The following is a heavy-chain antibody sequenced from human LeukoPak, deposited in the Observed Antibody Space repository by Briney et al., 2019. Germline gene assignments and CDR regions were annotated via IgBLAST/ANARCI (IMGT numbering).Heavy chain of an antibody. D-gene: IGHD3-22*01. J-gene: IGHJ1*01. V-gene: IGHV3-48*04. Sequence: GGSLRLSCAASGFTFSSYGMHWVRQAPGKGLEWVSYISSSGSTIYYADSVKGRFTISRDDAKNSLYLQMNSLRAEDTAVYYRAKYLKRGHYDSSGYNEYFQHWGQGTLVTVSS. CDR1: GFTFSSYG. CDR3: AKYLKRGHYDSSGYNEYFQH. CDR2: ISSSGSTI.